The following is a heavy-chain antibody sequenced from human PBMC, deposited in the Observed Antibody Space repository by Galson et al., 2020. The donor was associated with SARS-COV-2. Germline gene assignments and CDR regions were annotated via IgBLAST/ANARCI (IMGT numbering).Heavy chain of an antibody. CDR3: ARESIVVVPAAIPHWYFDL. CDR1: GFTFSDYY. V-gene: IGHV3-11*01. CDR2: IISSGITI. J-gene: IGHJ2*01. Sequence: GESLKISCAASGFTFSDYYLSLIRQSPGGLEWVSYIISSGITIYYPDSVKGRFTISRDNAKNSLYLQMNSLRAEDTAVYYCARESIVVVPAAIPHWYFDLWGSGTLVTVSS. D-gene: IGHD2-2*01.